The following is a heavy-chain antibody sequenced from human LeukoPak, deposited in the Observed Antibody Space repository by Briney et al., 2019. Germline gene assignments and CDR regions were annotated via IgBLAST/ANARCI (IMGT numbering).Heavy chain of an antibody. D-gene: IGHD6-19*01. J-gene: IGHJ4*02. V-gene: IGHV5-51*01. CDR3: ARHPTASGWIDY. CDR1: GYGFTGYW. CDR2: IYPGDSDT. Sequence: GESLKISCKASGYGFTGYWIGWVRQMPGKGLEWMGIIYPGDSDTRYSPSFQGQVTTSADKSISTAYLQWSSLKASDTAMYYCARHPTASGWIDYWGQGTLVTVSS.